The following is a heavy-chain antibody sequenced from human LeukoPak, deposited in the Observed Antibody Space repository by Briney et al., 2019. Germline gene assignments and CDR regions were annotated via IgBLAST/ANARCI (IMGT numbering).Heavy chain of an antibody. V-gene: IGHV3-21*01. J-gene: IGHJ3*02. D-gene: IGHD2-2*02. CDR2: ISSSSTYI. CDR1: GFTFSSYS. CDR3: ARDTHCSSTSCYNAFDI. Sequence: MSGGSLRLSCAASGFTFSSYSMNWVRQAPGEGLEWVSSISSSSTYIYYADSLKGRFTISRDNAKNSLSLQMNSLRAEDTAVYYCARDTHCSSTSCYNAFDIWGQGTMVTVSS.